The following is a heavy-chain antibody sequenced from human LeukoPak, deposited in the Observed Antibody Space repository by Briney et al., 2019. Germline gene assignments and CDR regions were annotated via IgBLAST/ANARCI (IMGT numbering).Heavy chain of an antibody. CDR3: ARQGYAGNSGYFDY. CDR1: GGSISSYY. CDR2: IYYSGST. J-gene: IGHJ4*02. D-gene: IGHD4-23*01. Sequence: PSETLSLTCTVSGGSISSYYWSWIRQPPGKGLEWIGYIYYSGSTNYNPSLKSRVTISVDTSKNQFSLKLSSVTAADTAVYYCARQGYAGNSGYFDYWGQGTLVTVSS. V-gene: IGHV4-59*08.